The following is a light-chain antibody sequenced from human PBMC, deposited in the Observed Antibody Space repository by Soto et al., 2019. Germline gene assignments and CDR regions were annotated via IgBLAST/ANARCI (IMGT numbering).Light chain of an antibody. J-gene: IGKJ1*01. Sequence: DIVMTQSPDSLAVSLGERATINCKSSQSVLYSPNNKNYLAWYQQKPGQPPKLLVYWASTRESGVPDRFSGSGSGTDFTLNISSLQAEDAAVYYCHQYHSAPQTVGQGTKVEIK. CDR3: HQYHSAPQT. CDR2: WAS. V-gene: IGKV4-1*01. CDR1: QSVLYSPNNKNY.